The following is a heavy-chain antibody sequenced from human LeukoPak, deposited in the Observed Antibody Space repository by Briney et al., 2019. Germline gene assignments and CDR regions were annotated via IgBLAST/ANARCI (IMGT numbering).Heavy chain of an antibody. CDR2: IYSSGST. Sequence: SETLSLTCTVSGGLINSYYWTWVRQPPGKGLEGIGYIYSSGSTNYNPSLKSRVTISVDTSKNQFSLNLTSVTAADTAFYYCARSGTSASRRDYWGQGTLVTVSS. V-gene: IGHV4-59*01. CDR3: ARSGTSASRRDY. J-gene: IGHJ4*02. D-gene: IGHD1-1*01. CDR1: GGLINSYY.